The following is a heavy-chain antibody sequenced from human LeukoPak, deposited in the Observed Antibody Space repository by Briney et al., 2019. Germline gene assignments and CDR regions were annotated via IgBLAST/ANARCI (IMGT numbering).Heavy chain of an antibody. CDR1: GFTFSDYS. Sequence: GGSLRLSCAASGFTFSDYSTSWVRQAPGKGLEWVSTISGGGVSTYYADSVKGRFTISRDNSKNTLYLQMNSLRAEDTAVYYCAKDVDYGGNSVLFDYWGQGTLVTVSS. CDR2: ISGGGVST. V-gene: IGHV3-23*01. CDR3: AKDVDYGGNSVLFDY. D-gene: IGHD4-23*01. J-gene: IGHJ4*02.